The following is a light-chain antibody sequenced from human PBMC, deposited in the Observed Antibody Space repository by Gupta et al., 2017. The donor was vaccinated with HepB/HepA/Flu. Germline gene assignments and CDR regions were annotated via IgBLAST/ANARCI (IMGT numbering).Light chain of an antibody. V-gene: IGKV3-20*01. Sequence: DIVLTQSPGTLSLSPGERATLSCRASQTLSSSYLAWYQQKPGQAPRLLIFGAFSRVTGIPDRFSGSGSGTDFTLTIRRLEPEDFAVYYCQYYGSSPLTFGPGTKVDVK. J-gene: IGKJ3*01. CDR3: QYYGSSPLT. CDR2: GAF. CDR1: QTLSSSY.